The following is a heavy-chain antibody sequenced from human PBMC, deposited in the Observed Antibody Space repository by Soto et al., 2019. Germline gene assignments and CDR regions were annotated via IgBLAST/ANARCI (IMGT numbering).Heavy chain of an antibody. J-gene: IGHJ4*02. CDR2: ISAYSGNT. CDR3: ARDFYQSSGYCDD. CDR1: GYTCRSYG. V-gene: IGHV1-18*01. Sequence: QVQLVQSGAEVKKPGSSVKVSCKAYGYTCRSYGLSWVRQAPGQGLEGMGWISAYSGNTVYTQRFKGRLTMATETSTGTAYMELRSLRSDDTAVYYCARDFYQSSGYCDDWGPGTLVTVSS. D-gene: IGHD3-22*01.